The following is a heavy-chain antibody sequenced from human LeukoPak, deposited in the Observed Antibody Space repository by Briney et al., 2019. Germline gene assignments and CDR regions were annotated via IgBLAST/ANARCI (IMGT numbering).Heavy chain of an antibody. D-gene: IGHD2-2*01. J-gene: IGHJ4*02. CDR1: GFTFRSYS. CDR2: IDPSSTYI. Sequence: GGSLRLSCAASGFTFRSYSMNWVRQAPGKGLEWVSAIDPSSTYIYYADSVRGRFTISRDNAESSLYLQMNSLRVEDTAVYYCARAPTVLVGYCSSSSCQADYWGQGTLVTVSS. CDR3: ARAPTVLVGYCSSSSCQADY. V-gene: IGHV3-21*01.